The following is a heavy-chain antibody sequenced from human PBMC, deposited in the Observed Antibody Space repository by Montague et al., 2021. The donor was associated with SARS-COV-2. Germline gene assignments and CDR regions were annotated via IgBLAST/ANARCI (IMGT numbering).Heavy chain of an antibody. D-gene: IGHD5-18*01. J-gene: IGHJ6*02. CDR1: GFTFSSYS. Sequence: SLRLSWAAPGFTFSSYSMNWVRQAPGKGLEWVSYISSSSSTIYYADSVKGRFTISRDNAKKSLYLQMNSLRDEDTAVYYCARDLGLVPAMVYYYYYGMDVWGQGTTVTGSS. CDR3: ARDLGLVPAMVYYYYYGMDV. CDR2: ISSSSSTI. V-gene: IGHV3-48*02.